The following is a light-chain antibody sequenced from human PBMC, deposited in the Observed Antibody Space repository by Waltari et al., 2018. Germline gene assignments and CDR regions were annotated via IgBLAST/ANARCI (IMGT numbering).Light chain of an antibody. J-gene: IGLJ2*01. Sequence: QLVLTQSPSASASLGASVKLTCTLISGPSDYAIAWHQQQPGKGPRYLMKLNSDGSHNKGDGIPDRFSGSSSGAERYLTISSLQSEDEADYYCHAWRSGILVFAGGTKLTVL. CDR3: HAWRSGILV. CDR2: LNSDGSH. CDR1: SGPSDYA. V-gene: IGLV4-69*01.